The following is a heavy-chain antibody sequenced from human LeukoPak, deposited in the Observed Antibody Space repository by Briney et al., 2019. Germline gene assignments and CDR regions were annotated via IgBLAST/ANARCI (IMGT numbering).Heavy chain of an antibody. CDR2: ISASGDTI. Sequence: GGSLRLSCVASGFTFSDHYMSWNRQAPGKGLEWVSYISASGDTIDYADSVKGRFTISRDNARNSLYLQMSSLRAEDTAVYYCAARSVASNPEAYWGQGTLVTVSS. CDR1: GFTFSDHY. D-gene: IGHD5-24*01. J-gene: IGHJ4*02. V-gene: IGHV3-11*01. CDR3: AARSVASNPEAY.